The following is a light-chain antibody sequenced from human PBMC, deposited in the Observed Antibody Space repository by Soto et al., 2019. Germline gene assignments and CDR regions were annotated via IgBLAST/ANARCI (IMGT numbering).Light chain of an antibody. CDR2: LNSDGSH. CDR1: SGHSSYA. CDR3: QTWGTGLPAV. Sequence: QSVLTQSPSASASLGASVKLTCTLSSGHSSYAIAWHQQQPEKGPRYLMKLNSDGSHSKGDGIPDRFSGSSSGAERYLTISSLQSEDEADYYCQTWGTGLPAVFGGGTQLTVL. J-gene: IGLJ7*01. V-gene: IGLV4-69*01.